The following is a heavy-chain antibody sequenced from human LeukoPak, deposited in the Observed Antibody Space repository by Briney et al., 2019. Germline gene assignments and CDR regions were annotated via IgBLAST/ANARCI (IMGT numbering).Heavy chain of an antibody. V-gene: IGHV4-39*02. CDR3: ARDFTTYCTNGVCSDRNWFDP. CDR1: GGSISSSSYY. CDR2: IYYSGST. D-gene: IGHD2-8*01. J-gene: IGHJ5*02. Sequence: SETLSLTCTVSGGSISSSSYYWGWIRQPPGKGLEWIGSIYYSGSTYYNPSLKSRVTISVDTSKNQFSLKLSSVTAADTAVYYCARDFTTYCTNGVCSDRNWFDPWGQGTLVTVSS.